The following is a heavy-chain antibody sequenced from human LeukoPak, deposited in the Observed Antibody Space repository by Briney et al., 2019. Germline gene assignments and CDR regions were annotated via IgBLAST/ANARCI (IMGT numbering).Heavy chain of an antibody. CDR2: INHSGST. CDR3: ARTTQTRPHYYGLLYYYMDV. V-gene: IGHV4-34*01. Sequence: SETLSLTCTVSGGSISSYYWSWIRQPPGKGLEWIGEINHSGSTNYNPSLKSRVTISVDTSKNQFSLKLSSVTAADTAVYYCARTTQTRPHYYGLLYYYMDVWGKGTTVTVSS. J-gene: IGHJ6*03. CDR1: GGSISSYY. D-gene: IGHD3-10*01.